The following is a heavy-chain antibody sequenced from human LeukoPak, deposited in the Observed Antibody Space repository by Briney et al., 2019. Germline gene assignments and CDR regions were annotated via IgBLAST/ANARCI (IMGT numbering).Heavy chain of an antibody. CDR1: GFTFSSNS. V-gene: IGHV3-21*06. D-gene: IGHD1-26*01. Sequence: GGSLRLSCAASGFTFSSNSMNWVRQAPGKGLEWVSFISSASTYIYYADSVKGRFTISRDNAQNSVYLQMNSLRDEDTAVYYCASGRYYSFDNWGEGALVTVSS. CDR2: ISSASTYI. J-gene: IGHJ4*02. CDR3: ASGRYYSFDN.